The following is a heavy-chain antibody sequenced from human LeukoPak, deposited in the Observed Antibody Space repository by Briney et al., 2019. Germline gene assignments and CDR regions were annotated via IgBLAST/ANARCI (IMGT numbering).Heavy chain of an antibody. Sequence: PGGSLRLSCAASGFTFSSYEMNWVRQAPGKGLEWVSFISSTGTTIYYADSVKGRFTISRDNAKNSLYLQMNSLRAEDTAVYYCAELGITMIGGVWGKGTTVTISS. CDR1: GFTFSSYE. CDR2: ISSTGTTI. J-gene: IGHJ6*04. D-gene: IGHD3-10*02. V-gene: IGHV3-48*03. CDR3: AELGITMIGGV.